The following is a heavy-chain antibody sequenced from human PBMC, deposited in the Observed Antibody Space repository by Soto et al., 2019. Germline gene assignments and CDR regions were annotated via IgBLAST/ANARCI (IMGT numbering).Heavy chain of an antibody. Sequence: GASVKVSCKASGYTFTSYYMHWVRQAPGQGLEWMGIINPSGGSTSYAQKFQGRVTMTRDTSTSTVYMELSSLRSEDTAVYYCARDPTSVTGTTGPIDYWGQGTLVTVSS. CDR1: GYTFTSYY. D-gene: IGHD1-7*01. V-gene: IGHV1-46*03. J-gene: IGHJ4*02. CDR2: INPSGGST. CDR3: ARDPTSVTGTTGPIDY.